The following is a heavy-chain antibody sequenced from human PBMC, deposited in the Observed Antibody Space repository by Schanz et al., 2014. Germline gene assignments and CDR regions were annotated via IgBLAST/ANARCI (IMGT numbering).Heavy chain of an antibody. Sequence: QAQLMESGGGVVQPGTSLILSCSVSGFSLNTYGIHWFRQPAGKGLEWVAVISYDGSNKYYADSVKGRFTISRDNSKNTLYLQMNTLRAEDTAVYYCARDFDDRRGYGSGYCLGDCMDVWGQGTTVTVSS. D-gene: IGHD3-10*01. J-gene: IGHJ6*02. V-gene: IGHV3-30*19. CDR2: ISYDGSNK. CDR1: GFSLNTYG. CDR3: ARDFDDRRGYGSGYCLGDCMDV.